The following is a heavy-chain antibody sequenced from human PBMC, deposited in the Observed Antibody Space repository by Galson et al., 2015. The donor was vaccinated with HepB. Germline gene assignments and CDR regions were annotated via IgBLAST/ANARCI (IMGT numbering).Heavy chain of an antibody. CDR3: ARGSGSNYARMDY. Sequence: SLRLSCAASGFTFSTSGMHWVRQAPGKGLEWVAVIWYDGNHKYYADSVKGRFTIPRDNSKNTLYLQMNSLRAEDTAVYNCARGSGSNYARMDYWGQGTLVTVSS. J-gene: IGHJ4*02. V-gene: IGHV3-33*01. CDR2: IWYDGNHK. CDR1: GFTFSTSG. D-gene: IGHD3-10*01.